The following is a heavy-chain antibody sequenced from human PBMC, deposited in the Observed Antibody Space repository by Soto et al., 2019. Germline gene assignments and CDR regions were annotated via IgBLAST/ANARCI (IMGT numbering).Heavy chain of an antibody. D-gene: IGHD3-3*01. CDR2: ISGSGGST. CDR3: AKGWAADYDFWSGPPSGYGMDV. V-gene: IGHV3-23*01. CDR1: GFTFSSYW. Sequence: GGSLRLSCAASGFTFSSYWMSWVRQAPGKGLGWVSAISGSGGSTYYADSVKGRFTISRDNSKNTLYLQMNSLRAEDTAVYYCAKGWAADYDFWSGPPSGYGMDVWGQGTTVTVSS. J-gene: IGHJ6*02.